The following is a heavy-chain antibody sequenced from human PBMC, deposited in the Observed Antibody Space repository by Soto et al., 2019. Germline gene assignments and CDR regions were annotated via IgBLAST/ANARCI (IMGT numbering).Heavy chain of an antibody. CDR3: ANVDSTPGPIYGMDV. D-gene: IGHD6-13*01. J-gene: IGHJ6*02. Sequence: EVQLLESGGGLVQPGRSLRLSCAASGFTFSIYAMSWVRQAPGKGLEWVSAISGSGGSTYYADSVKGRFTISRDNSKNTLFFQMNSRIAADTAVYYCANVDSTPGPIYGMDVWGQGTTVTVSS. CDR2: ISGSGGST. V-gene: IGHV3-23*01. CDR1: GFTFSIYA.